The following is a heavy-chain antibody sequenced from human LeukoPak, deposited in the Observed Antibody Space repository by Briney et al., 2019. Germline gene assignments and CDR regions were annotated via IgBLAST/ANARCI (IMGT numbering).Heavy chain of an antibody. D-gene: IGHD6-13*01. V-gene: IGHV3-74*01. CDR3: ARAGPRGSSWYVQDY. Sequence: PGGSLRLSCAGSGFTFSNYWIHWVRQVPGKGLLWVSRIDSVGNRIVYADSVKGRFTISRDNAKNTVYLQMNSLRAEDTAVYYCARAGPRGSSWYVQDYWGQGTLVTVSS. CDR1: GFTFSNYW. CDR2: IDSVGNRI. J-gene: IGHJ4*02.